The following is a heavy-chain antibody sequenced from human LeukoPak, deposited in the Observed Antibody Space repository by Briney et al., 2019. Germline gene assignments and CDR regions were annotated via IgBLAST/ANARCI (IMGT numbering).Heavy chain of an antibody. CDR2: HFASNK. Sequence: GGSLRLSCVTSGFIFSSYGIHWVRQAPGKGLEWVAWHFASNKYYAESVRGRFTMSRDNSKSTLYLQMDSLGVEDTAVYYCARDLCSTTSCFDYWGQGTLVSVSS. D-gene: IGHD2-2*01. CDR1: GFIFSSYG. CDR3: ARDLCSTTSCFDY. J-gene: IGHJ4*02. V-gene: IGHV3-33*01.